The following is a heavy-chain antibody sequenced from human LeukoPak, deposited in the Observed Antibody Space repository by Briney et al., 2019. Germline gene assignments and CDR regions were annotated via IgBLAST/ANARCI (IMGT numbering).Heavy chain of an antibody. D-gene: IGHD3-10*01. Sequence: SVKVSCKASGYTFTSYAISWVRQAPGQGLEWMGRIIPILGIANYAQKFQGRVMITADKSTSTAYMELSSLRSEDTAVYYCARVGYGSGSSSDYWGQGTLVTVSS. V-gene: IGHV1-69*04. CDR2: IIPILGIA. CDR3: ARVGYGSGSSSDY. CDR1: GYTFTSYA. J-gene: IGHJ4*02.